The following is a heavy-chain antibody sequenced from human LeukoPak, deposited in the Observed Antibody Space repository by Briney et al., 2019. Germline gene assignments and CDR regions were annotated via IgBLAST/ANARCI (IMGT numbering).Heavy chain of an antibody. D-gene: IGHD3-10*01. CDR2: IYYSGST. J-gene: IGHJ4*02. Sequence: PSETLSLTCTVSGGSISSSSYYWGWIRQPPGKGLEWIGSIYYSGSTYYNPSLKSRVTISVDTSKNQFFLKLSFVTAADTAVYYCAMKSYDSGRSFDYWGQGTLVTVSS. CDR1: GGSISSSSYY. CDR3: AMKSYDSGRSFDY. V-gene: IGHV4-39*07.